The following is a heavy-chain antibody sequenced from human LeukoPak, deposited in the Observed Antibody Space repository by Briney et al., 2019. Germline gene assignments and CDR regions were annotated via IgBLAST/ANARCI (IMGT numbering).Heavy chain of an antibody. CDR1: GFTFDDYG. Sequence: GGSLRLSCAASGFTFDDYGMGWVRQAPGKGLEWVAGINWNGGSTGYADSVKGRFTISRDNAKHSLYLQMNSLRAEDTALYYCARGTLKAAATDFDYWGQGTLVTVSS. CDR2: INWNGGST. D-gene: IGHD6-13*01. J-gene: IGHJ4*02. V-gene: IGHV3-20*04. CDR3: ARGTLKAAATDFDY.